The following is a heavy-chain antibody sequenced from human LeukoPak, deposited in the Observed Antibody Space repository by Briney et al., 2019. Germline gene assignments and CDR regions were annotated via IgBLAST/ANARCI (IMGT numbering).Heavy chain of an antibody. CDR1: GYTFTSYD. D-gene: IGHD6-13*01. J-gene: IGHJ4*02. CDR3: ARCISIVAAAFEIGY. Sequence: ASVKVSCKASGYTFTSYDINWVRQATGQGLEWMGWMNPNSGNTGYAQKFQGRVTMTRNTSISTAYMELSSLRSEDTAVYYCARCISIVAAAFEIGYWGQGTLVTVSS. V-gene: IGHV1-8*01. CDR2: MNPNSGNT.